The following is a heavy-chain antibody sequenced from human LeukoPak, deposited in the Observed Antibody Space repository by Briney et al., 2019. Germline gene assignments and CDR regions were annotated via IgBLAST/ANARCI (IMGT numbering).Heavy chain of an antibody. CDR2: IWYDGSNK. CDR1: GFTFSSYG. J-gene: IGHJ3*02. V-gene: IGHV3-33*06. CDR3: AKDRYLATYAFDI. Sequence: PGGSLRLSCAASGFTFSSYGMHWVRQAPGKGLEWVAVIWYDGSNKYYADSVKGRFTISRDNSKNTLYLQMNSLRAEDTAVYYCAKDRYLATYAFDIWGQGTMATVSS. D-gene: IGHD1-1*01.